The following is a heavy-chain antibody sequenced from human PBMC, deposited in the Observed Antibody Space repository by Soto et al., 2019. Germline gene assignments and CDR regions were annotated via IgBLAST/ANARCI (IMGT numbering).Heavy chain of an antibody. D-gene: IGHD6-13*01. CDR1: GFTFSGFD. CDR3: TKSQEIGTHFFDS. Sequence: GGSLRLSCEASGFTFSGFDMHWVRQPTGKGLEWVSSIGTAGDTYYAVSVKGRFTISRDNAKNSLSLQMNSLRAGDMAVYFCTKSQEIGTHFFDSWGQGTQVTVS. J-gene: IGHJ4*02. V-gene: IGHV3-13*01. CDR2: IGTAGDT.